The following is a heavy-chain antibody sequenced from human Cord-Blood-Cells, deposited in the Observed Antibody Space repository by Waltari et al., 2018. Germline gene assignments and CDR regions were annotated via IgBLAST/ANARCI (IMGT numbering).Heavy chain of an antibody. CDR2: INPNSGGT. J-gene: IGHJ1*01. V-gene: IGHV1-2*04. CDR1: GYTFTGYY. CDR3: ATIAAAGAEYFQH. D-gene: IGHD6-13*01. Sequence: QVQLVQSGAEVTKPGASVKVSCTDSGYTFTGYYMHWVRQAPGQGLEWMRWINPNSGGTNYAQKFQGWVTMTRDTSISTAYMELSRLRSDDTAVYYCATIAAAGAEYFQHWGQGTLVTVSS.